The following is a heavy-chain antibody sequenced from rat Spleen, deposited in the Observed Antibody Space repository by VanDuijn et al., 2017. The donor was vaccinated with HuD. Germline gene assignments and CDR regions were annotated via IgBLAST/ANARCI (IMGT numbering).Heavy chain of an antibody. CDR3: ARDNYYDGSYYYAGYFDY. CDR1: GFSLTSYN. D-gene: IGHD1-12*02. V-gene: IGHV2-30*01. CDR2: IWTGGST. Sequence: QVQLKESGPGLVQPSQTLSLTCTVSGFSLTSYNVHWVRQPTGKGLEWMGIIWTGGSTDYNSALKSRLSISRDTSKSQVFLKMNSLQTEDIATYYCARDNYYDGSYYYAGYFDYWGQGVMVTVSS. J-gene: IGHJ2*01.